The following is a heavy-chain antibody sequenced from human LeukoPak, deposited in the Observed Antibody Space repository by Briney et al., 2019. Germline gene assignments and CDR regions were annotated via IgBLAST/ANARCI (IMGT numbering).Heavy chain of an antibody. J-gene: IGHJ4*02. Sequence: GGSLRLSCAASGFTFSIYAMSWDRQAPGKGLEWVSGISGGGGSTYYADSVKGRVTISRDNSKNTLYLQMNSLRAEDTAVYYCAKEQPGYYFDYWGQGTLVTVSS. V-gene: IGHV3-23*01. CDR2: ISGGGGST. CDR1: GFTFSIYA. D-gene: IGHD1-1*01. CDR3: AKEQPGYYFDY.